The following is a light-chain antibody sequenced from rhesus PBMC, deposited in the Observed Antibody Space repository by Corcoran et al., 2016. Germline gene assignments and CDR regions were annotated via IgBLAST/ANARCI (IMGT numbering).Light chain of an antibody. CDR3: QQYDALPLT. J-gene: IGKJ4*01. V-gene: IGKV1-19*01. CDR1: QGISSG. Sequence: DIQMTQSPSSLSASVGDKVTITCHASQGISSGVALYQQKPGKAPKPLIYASSFLQSWFPSRFSGSGSGTVYNLTISSLQPEYFATYYCQQYDALPLTFGEGTKVEIK. CDR2: ASS.